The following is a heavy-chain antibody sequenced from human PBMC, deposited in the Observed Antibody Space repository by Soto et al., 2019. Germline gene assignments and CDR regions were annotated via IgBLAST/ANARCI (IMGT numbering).Heavy chain of an antibody. Sequence: PVGSLRLSCAASGFTFSSYSMNWVRQAPGKGLEWVSSISSSSSYIYYADSVKGRFTISRDNAKNSPYLQMNSLRAEDTAVYYCARHPAMTAMPVDYWGQGTMVTVYS. V-gene: IGHV3-21*01. CDR2: ISSSSSYI. CDR1: GFTFSSYS. D-gene: IGHD2-2*01. CDR3: ARHPAMTAMPVDY. J-gene: IGHJ4*02.